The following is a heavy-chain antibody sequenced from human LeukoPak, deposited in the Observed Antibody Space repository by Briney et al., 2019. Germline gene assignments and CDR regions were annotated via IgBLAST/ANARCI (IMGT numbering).Heavy chain of an antibody. V-gene: IGHV4-59*01. CDR2: IHYSGST. CDR1: GASMRSYY. D-gene: IGHD6-19*01. CDR3: ATSIAVAGTSYFDY. J-gene: IGHJ4*02. Sequence: SETLSLTCTVSGASMRSYYWNWIRQPPGQGLEWIGYIHYSGSTTHNPSFRSRVTMSLDTSKSQFSLKLTSVTAADTAVYYCATSIAVAGTSYFDYWGQGTLVTVSS.